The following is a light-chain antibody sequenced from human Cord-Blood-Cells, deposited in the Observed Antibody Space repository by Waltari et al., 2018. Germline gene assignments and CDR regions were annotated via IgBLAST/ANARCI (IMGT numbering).Light chain of an antibody. V-gene: IGLV2-23*01. Sequence: QSALTQPASVSGSPGQSITISCTGTSSDVGSYNLVSWYQQHPGKAPKHMIYEGSKRPSGVSNRFSGSKSGNTASLTISGLQAEDEADYYCCSYAGSSTLFGGGTKLTVL. J-gene: IGLJ2*01. CDR3: CSYAGSSTL. CDR2: EGS. CDR1: SSDVGSYNL.